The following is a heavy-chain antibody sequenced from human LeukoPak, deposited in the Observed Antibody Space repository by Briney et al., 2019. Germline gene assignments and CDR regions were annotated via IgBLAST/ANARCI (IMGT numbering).Heavy chain of an antibody. CDR1: GFTFSSYW. CDR2: INGDGSTT. Sequence: GGSLRLSCAASGFTFSSYWMHWARQAPGKGLVRVSRINGDGSTTTYADSVKGRFTISRDNAKNTLYLQINSLRAEDTAMYYCARDEAPGSTWFPFDYWGQGTLVTVSS. D-gene: IGHD6-13*01. J-gene: IGHJ4*02. CDR3: ARDEAPGSTWFPFDY. V-gene: IGHV3-74*01.